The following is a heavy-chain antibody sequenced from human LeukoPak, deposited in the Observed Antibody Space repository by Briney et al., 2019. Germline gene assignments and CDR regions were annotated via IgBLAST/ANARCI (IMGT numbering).Heavy chain of an antibody. J-gene: IGHJ6*02. D-gene: IGHD2-2*01. CDR1: GFTVSSNY. Sequence: GGSLRLSRAASGFTVSSNYMSWVRQAPGKGLEWVSVIYSGGSTYYADSVKGRFTISRHNSKNTLYLQMNSLRAEDTAVYYCARGGCSSTSCYAHYYYGMDVWGQGTTVTVSS. CDR2: IYSGGST. CDR3: ARGGCSSTSCYAHYYYGMDV. V-gene: IGHV3-53*04.